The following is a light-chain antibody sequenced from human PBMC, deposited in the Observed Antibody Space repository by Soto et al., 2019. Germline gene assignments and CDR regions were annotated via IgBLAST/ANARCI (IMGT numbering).Light chain of an antibody. V-gene: IGKV3-20*01. J-gene: IGKJ3*01. CDR3: HQYGTAPLT. Sequence: EIVLTQSPGTLSLSPGERATLSCRASQSVSSSYLAWYQQKPGQAPRLLIYGASSRATGIPDRFSGSGSGTEFTLTISSLQSEDFSVYYCHQYGTAPLTFGPGTKVDI. CDR1: QSVSSSY. CDR2: GAS.